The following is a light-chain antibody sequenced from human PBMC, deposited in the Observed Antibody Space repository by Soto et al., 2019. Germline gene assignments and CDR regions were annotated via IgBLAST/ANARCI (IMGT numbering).Light chain of an antibody. Sequence: DIPLTQSPSSLSASVGDRVTITCRASQSIDSFLIWYQQKPGRAPKVLIYAPSTLQSGVSSRFSGSGSGTDFTLTISSLQPEDFATYYCQQSYIVPYTFGQGTKLDIK. V-gene: IGKV1-39*01. CDR3: QQSYIVPYT. CDR1: QSIDSF. J-gene: IGKJ2*01. CDR2: APS.